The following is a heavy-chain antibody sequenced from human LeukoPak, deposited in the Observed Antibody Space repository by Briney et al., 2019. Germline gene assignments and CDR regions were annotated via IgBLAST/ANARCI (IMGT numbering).Heavy chain of an antibody. D-gene: IGHD3-22*01. CDR3: ARDERYDSSGYPFDY. CDR2: MNPNSGNT. Sequence: ASVKVSCKVSGYTFTSYDINWVRQATGQGLEWMGWMNPNSGNTGYAQKFQGRVTMTRNTSISTAYMELSRLRSDDTAVYYCARDERYDSSGYPFDYWGQGTLVTVSS. V-gene: IGHV1-8*01. CDR1: GYTFTSYD. J-gene: IGHJ4*02.